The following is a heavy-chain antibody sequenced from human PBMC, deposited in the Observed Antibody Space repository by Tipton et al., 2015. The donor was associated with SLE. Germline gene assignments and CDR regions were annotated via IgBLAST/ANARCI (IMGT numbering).Heavy chain of an antibody. CDR2: IYDSGST. CDR3: ARHAGDYAYFDS. CDR1: GDSISGHY. V-gene: IGHV4-59*08. D-gene: IGHD4-17*01. Sequence: TLSLTCAVYGDSISGHYRSWIRQPPGKGLEWIGYIYDSGSTSYNPSLKSRVTISEDTSKQQFSLKLSSLTAADTAVYYCARHAGDYAYFDSWGQGTLVTVST. J-gene: IGHJ4*02.